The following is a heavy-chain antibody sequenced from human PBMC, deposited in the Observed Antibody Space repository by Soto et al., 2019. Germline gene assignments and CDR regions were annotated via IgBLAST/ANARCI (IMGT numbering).Heavy chain of an antibody. V-gene: IGHV1-69*13. Sequence: SVKVSRKASGGTFSSYTISWVRQAPGQGLEWMGGIIPIFGTANYAQKFQGRITITADESTSTAYMELSSLRSDDTAVYYCARPRTVAATKGYDYWGQGTLVTVSS. CDR2: IIPIFGTA. J-gene: IGHJ4*02. CDR3: ARPRTVAATKGYDY. CDR1: GGTFSSYT. D-gene: IGHD4-4*01.